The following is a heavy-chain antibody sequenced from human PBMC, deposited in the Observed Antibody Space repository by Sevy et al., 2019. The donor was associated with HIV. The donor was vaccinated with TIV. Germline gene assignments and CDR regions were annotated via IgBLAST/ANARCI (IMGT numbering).Heavy chain of an antibody. CDR3: ARGLSGDFVQPGY. D-gene: IGHD4-17*01. V-gene: IGHV4-4*07. CDR2: IYTNGNT. CDR1: GVSISNFY. Sequence: SETLSLTCTVSGVSISNFYWSWIRQPAGKGLEWIGRIYTNGNTDYNPSLWGRVTMSVNTSKNQFSLKLSSVTAADTAVYYCARGLSGDFVQPGYWGQGTLVTVSS. J-gene: IGHJ4*02.